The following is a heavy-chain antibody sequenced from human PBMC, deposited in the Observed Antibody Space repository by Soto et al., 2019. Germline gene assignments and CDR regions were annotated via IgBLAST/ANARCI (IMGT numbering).Heavy chain of an antibody. CDR2: IIPIFGTA. D-gene: IGHD1-26*01. J-gene: IGHJ3*02. CDR1: GGTFSSYA. Sequence: GASVKVSCKASGGTFSSYAISWVRQAPGQGLEWMGGIIPIFGTANYAQKFQGRVAITADESTSTAYMELSSLRSEDTAVYYCARDGGSYSQSEAFDIWGQGTMVTVSS. V-gene: IGHV1-69*13. CDR3: ARDGGSYSQSEAFDI.